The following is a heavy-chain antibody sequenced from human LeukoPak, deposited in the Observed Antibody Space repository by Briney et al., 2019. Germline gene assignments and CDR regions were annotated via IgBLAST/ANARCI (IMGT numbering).Heavy chain of an antibody. CDR1: GFSISHHY. CDR2: VTSSGSST. Sequence: PGGSLRLSCAASGFSISHHYMSWIRQSPGKGLEWISYVTSSGSSTKYADSVKGRFTISRDNAKNSVALQMNSLRAEDTAVYYCARERRGSYYAFESWGQGTLVTVSS. CDR3: ARERRGSYYAFES. V-gene: IGHV3-11*01. D-gene: IGHD3-10*01. J-gene: IGHJ4*02.